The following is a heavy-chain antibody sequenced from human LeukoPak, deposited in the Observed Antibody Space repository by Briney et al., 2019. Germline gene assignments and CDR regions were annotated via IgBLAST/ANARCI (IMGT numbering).Heavy chain of an antibody. D-gene: IGHD3-22*01. CDR2: IKSKTDGGTT. J-gene: IGHJ4*02. V-gene: IGHV3-15*01. Sequence: PGGSLRLSCAASGFTFSDAWMSWVRQAPGKGLEWAGRIKSKTDGGTTDYAAPVKGRFTISRDDSKNTLYLQMNSLKIEDTAVYYCARYYGDSGSQYYFDYWGQGTLVTVSS. CDR3: ARYYGDSGSQYYFDY. CDR1: GFTFSDAW.